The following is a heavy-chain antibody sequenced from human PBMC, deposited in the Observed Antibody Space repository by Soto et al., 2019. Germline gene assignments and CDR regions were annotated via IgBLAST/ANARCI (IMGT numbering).Heavy chain of an antibody. J-gene: IGHJ4*02. CDR2: IGTAGDT. Sequence: EVQLVESGGGLVQPGGSLRLSCAASGFTFSSYDMHWVRQATGTGLEWVSAIGTAGDTYYPGSVKGRFTISRENAKNSLYLQINSLRAGDTAVYYCARSGSYSSFDYWGQGTLVTVSA. V-gene: IGHV3-13*04. CDR1: GFTFSSYD. CDR3: ARSGSYSSFDY. D-gene: IGHD1-26*01.